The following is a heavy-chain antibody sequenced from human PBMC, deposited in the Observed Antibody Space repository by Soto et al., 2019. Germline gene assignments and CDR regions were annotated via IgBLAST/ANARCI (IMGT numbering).Heavy chain of an antibody. CDR2: IRSKANSYAT. CDR3: GSDTGMAYYGVDV. D-gene: IGHD5-18*01. CDR1: GFTFSGSA. J-gene: IGHJ6*01. V-gene: IGHV3-73*01. Sequence: EVQLVESGGGLVQPGGSLKLSCAASGFTFSGSAMHWVRQALGKGLEWVGRIRSKANSYATAYAASVKGRFTISRDDSKNTAYLQMNSLKTEDTAVYYCGSDTGMAYYGVDVWGQGTTVTVSS.